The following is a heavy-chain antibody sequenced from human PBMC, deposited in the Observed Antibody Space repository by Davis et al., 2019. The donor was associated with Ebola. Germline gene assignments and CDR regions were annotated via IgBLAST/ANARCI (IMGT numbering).Heavy chain of an antibody. J-gene: IGHJ4*02. CDR2: IYFSRST. Sequence: SETLSLTCTVSGASISSYYWSWIRQRPGKGLEWIGYIYFSRSTNCNPSLKSRVTISEDTSKNQFSLNLSSVTAADTAVYYCARVMATTVVIFDYWGQGTLVTVSS. D-gene: IGHD5-24*01. V-gene: IGHV4-59*01. CDR3: ARVMATTVVIFDY. CDR1: GASISSYY.